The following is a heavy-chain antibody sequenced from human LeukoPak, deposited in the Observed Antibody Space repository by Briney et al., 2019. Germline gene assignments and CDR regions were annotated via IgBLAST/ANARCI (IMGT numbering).Heavy chain of an antibody. D-gene: IGHD3-9*01. Sequence: GGSLRLSCAASGFTFADYAMHWVRQGPGKGLEWVSLISGEGGTTYYADSVKGRFTISRDNAKNSLYLKMNSLRAEDTAVYYCARDRGRFFDTGYYGMDVWGQGTTVTVSS. V-gene: IGHV3-43*02. J-gene: IGHJ6*02. CDR2: ISGEGGTT. CDR1: GFTFADYA. CDR3: ARDRGRFFDTGYYGMDV.